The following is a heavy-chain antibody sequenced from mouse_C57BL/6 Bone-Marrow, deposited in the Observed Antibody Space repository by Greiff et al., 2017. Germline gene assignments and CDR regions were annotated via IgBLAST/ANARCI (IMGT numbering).Heavy chain of an antibody. CDR1: GFSLTSYG. J-gene: IGHJ1*03. CDR3: AKRALYGYFDV. CDR2: IWRGGST. Sequence: QVQLKESGPGLVQPSQSLSITCTVSGFSLTSYGVHWVRQSPGKGLEWLGVIWRGGSTDYNAAFMSRLSTTKDNSKSQVFFKMNSLQADDTAIYYCAKRALYGYFDVWGTGTTVTVSS. V-gene: IGHV2-5*01.